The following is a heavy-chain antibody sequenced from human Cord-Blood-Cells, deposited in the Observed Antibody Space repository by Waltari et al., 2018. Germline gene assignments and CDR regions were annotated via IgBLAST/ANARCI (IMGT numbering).Heavy chain of an antibody. Sequence: QMQLVQSGPEVKKPGTSVKVSCQARGFTLPSSAVQWVRQARGQRLEWIGWAVVGSGNTNYAQKVQERVTITRDMSTSTAYMELSSLRSEDTAVYYCAADGGAYDSSGYYFDYWGQGTLVTVSS. CDR1: GFTLPSSA. CDR2: AVVGSGNT. J-gene: IGHJ4*02. V-gene: IGHV1-58*01. CDR3: AADGGAYDSSGYYFDY. D-gene: IGHD3-22*01.